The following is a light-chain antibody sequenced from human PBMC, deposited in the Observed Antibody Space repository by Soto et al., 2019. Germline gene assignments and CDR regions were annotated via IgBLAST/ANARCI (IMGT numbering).Light chain of an antibody. Sequence: QSALTQPASVSRSPGQSITISCTGTSSDVGGYNYVSWYQQHPGKGPKLIIYDVSNRPSGVSNRFSGSKSGNTASLTISGLQAEDEADYYCSSYTTSSTLEIGGGTKLTVL. CDR1: SSDVGGYNY. V-gene: IGLV2-14*01. CDR2: DVS. CDR3: SSYTTSSTLE. J-gene: IGLJ2*01.